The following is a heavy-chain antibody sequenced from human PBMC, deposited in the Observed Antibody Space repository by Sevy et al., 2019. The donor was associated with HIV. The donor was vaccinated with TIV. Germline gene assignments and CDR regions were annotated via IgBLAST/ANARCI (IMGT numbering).Heavy chain of an antibody. CDR2: TYYRSKWYN. Sequence: KQSQTLSLTCGISGDSVSSNYAAWNWIRRSPSRGLEWLGRTYYRSKWYNEYATSVKGRITINPDTSKNQFSLQLNSVTPEDTAMYYCARDYCDIPICYHASDVWGQGTMVTVSS. V-gene: IGHV6-1*01. CDR1: GDSVSSNYAA. CDR3: ARDYCDIPICYHASDV. J-gene: IGHJ3*01. D-gene: IGHD3-22*01.